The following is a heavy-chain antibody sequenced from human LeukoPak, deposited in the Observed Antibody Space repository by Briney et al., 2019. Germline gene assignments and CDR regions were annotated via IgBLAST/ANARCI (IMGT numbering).Heavy chain of an antibody. Sequence: GSSVKVSCKASGGTFSSYAISWVRQAPGQGLEWMGRIIPILGIANYAQKFQGRVTITADKSTSTAYMELRSLRSDDTAVYYCARGPQFWLSAYYGMDVWGQGTTATVSS. CDR2: IIPILGIA. CDR1: GGTFSSYA. J-gene: IGHJ6*02. V-gene: IGHV1-69*04. D-gene: IGHD3-22*01. CDR3: ARGPQFWLSAYYGMDV.